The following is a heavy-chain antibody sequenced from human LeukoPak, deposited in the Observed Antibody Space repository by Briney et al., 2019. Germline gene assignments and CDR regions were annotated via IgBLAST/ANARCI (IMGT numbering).Heavy chain of an antibody. D-gene: IGHD3-16*01. CDR1: GYTFTSYG. CDR2: ISAYNGNT. Sequence: GASVKVSCKASGYTFTSYGISWVRQAPGQGLEWMGWISAYNGNTNYAQKLQGRVTMTTDTSTSTAYMELRSLRSDDTAVYYCARMTDPGGSLYNWFDPWGQGTLVTVSS. J-gene: IGHJ5*02. V-gene: IGHV1-18*04. CDR3: ARMTDPGGSLYNWFDP.